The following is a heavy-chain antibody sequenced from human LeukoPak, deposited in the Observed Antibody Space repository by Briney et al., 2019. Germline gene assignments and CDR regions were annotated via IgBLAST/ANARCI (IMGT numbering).Heavy chain of an antibody. J-gene: IGHJ4*02. CDR3: ARERYYYDSSGYYRLDY. CDR2: VNPSGGST. Sequence: ASVKVSCKASGYTFTSYYMHWVRQAPGQGLEWMGIVNPSGGSTSYAQKFQGRVTMTRDMSTSTVYMELSSLRSEDTAVYYCARERYYYDSSGYYRLDYWGQGTLVTVSS. D-gene: IGHD3-22*01. V-gene: IGHV1-46*01. CDR1: GYTFTSYY.